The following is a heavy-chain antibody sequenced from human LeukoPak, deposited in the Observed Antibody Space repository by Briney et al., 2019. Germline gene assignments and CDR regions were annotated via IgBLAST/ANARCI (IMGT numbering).Heavy chain of an antibody. CDR1: GFTVSSDY. J-gene: IGHJ6*03. CDR2: ISSSSSYI. Sequence: PGGSLRLSCAVSGFTVSSDYMSWARQAPGKGLEWVSSISSSSSYIYYAADSVKGRFTISRDNAKNSLYLQINSLRAEDTAVYHCARGADWKDYYYYMDVWGKGTTVTVSS. CDR3: ARGADWKDYYYYMDV. D-gene: IGHD1-1*01. V-gene: IGHV3-21*01.